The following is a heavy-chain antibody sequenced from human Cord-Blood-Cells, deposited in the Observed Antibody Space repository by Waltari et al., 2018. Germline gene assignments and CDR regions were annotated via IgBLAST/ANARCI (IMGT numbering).Heavy chain of an antibody. J-gene: IGHJ6*02. Sequence: QVQLVESGGGVVQPGRSLRLSCAASGFTFSSYAMHWVRQAPGKGLEWVAVISYDGSNKYYADSVKGRFTISRDNSKNTLYLQMNSLRAEDTAVYYCARDILIAARPQTYYYYGMDVWGQGTTVTVSS. CDR2: ISYDGSNK. D-gene: IGHD6-6*01. CDR3: ARDILIAARPQTYYYYGMDV. V-gene: IGHV3-30-3*01. CDR1: GFTFSSYA.